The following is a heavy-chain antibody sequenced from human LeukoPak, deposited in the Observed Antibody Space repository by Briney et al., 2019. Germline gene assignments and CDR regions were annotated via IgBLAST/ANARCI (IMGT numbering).Heavy chain of an antibody. CDR3: ARVGREYSHLGP. Sequence: SETLSLTCTVSGGSISSYYWSWIRQPPGKGLEWIGYIYYSGSTSYNPSLKSRVTISVDTSKNQFSLKLGSVTAADTAVYYCARVGREYSHLGPWGQGTLVTVSS. CDR2: IYYSGST. CDR1: GGSISSYY. D-gene: IGHD5-18*01. V-gene: IGHV4-59*12. J-gene: IGHJ5*02.